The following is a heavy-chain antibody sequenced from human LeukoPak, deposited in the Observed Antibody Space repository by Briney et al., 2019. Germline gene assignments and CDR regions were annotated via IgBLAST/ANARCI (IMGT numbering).Heavy chain of an antibody. CDR2: IWYDGSNK. CDR3: AKPNTGYCSGGSCKRAYYFDY. V-gene: IGHV3-33*06. D-gene: IGHD2-15*01. J-gene: IGHJ4*02. CDR1: GFTFSSYG. Sequence: PGGSLRLSCAASGFTFSSYGMHWVRQAPGKGLEWVAVIWYDGSNKYYADSVKGRFTISRDNSKNTRYLQMNSLRAADTAVYYCAKPNTGYCSGGSCKRAYYFDYWGQGTLVTVSS.